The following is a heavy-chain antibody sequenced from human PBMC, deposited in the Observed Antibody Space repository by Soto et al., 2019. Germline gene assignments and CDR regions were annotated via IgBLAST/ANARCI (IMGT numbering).Heavy chain of an antibody. D-gene: IGHD3-22*01. CDR2: ISGNGVTT. Sequence: PWGSMILSCAAPVFPLRRYVMSWVCQPAGKGLEWVSDISGNGVTTYYADSVKGRFTISRDNAKKSLYLQMNSLRVEDTAVYYCARGDYHDTSGPFSDAFEIWGQGTMVTV. J-gene: IGHJ3*02. CDR3: ARGDYHDTSGPFSDAFEI. V-gene: IGHV3-23*01. CDR1: VFPLRRYV.